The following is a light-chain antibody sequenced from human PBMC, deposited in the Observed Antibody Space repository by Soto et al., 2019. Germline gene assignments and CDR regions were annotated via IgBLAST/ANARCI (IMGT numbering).Light chain of an antibody. Sequence: EIVLTQSPGTLSLSPGERATLSCRASQSVSDSSLAWYHQKPGQAPRLLIYGASWSATGIPDTFSGSGSGTAFTLTISRLEPEDFAVYYCQLYGDSPMYTFGQGTKLEIK. CDR3: QLYGDSPMYT. CDR2: GAS. J-gene: IGKJ2*01. CDR1: QSVSDSS. V-gene: IGKV3-20*01.